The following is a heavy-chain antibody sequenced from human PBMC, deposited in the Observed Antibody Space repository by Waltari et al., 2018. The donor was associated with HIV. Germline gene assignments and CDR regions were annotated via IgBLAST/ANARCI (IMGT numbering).Heavy chain of an antibody. CDR2: IDQSGAS. CDR3: ARGPSLRAFRGNLYFNSSLDV. Sequence: QVQLQQWGPGQVKPSETLSITCLLSGGSSSGFYWHWVRHPPGKGLEWIGEIDQSGASRFNPSLNRRITISMDTARSHFALKLSPVSPADTAVYYCARGPSLRAFRGNLYFNSSLDVWCQATTVTVSS. D-gene: IGHD1-1*01. J-gene: IGHJ6*02. CDR1: GGSSSGFY. V-gene: IGHV4-34*02.